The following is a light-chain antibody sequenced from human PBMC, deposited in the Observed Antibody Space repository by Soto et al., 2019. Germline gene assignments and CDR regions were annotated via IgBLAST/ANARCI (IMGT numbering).Light chain of an antibody. V-gene: IGLV1-40*01. Sequence: QSALTQPPSVSGAPGQRVTISCTGSSSNIGAGYDVQWYQQLPGAAPKLLIFGNSNRPSGVPDRFSGSRSGTSASLAITGLQAEDEADYFCQSYDISLSVSAIFGGGTKVTVL. CDR2: GNS. CDR3: QSYDISLSVSAI. CDR1: SSNIGAGYD. J-gene: IGLJ2*01.